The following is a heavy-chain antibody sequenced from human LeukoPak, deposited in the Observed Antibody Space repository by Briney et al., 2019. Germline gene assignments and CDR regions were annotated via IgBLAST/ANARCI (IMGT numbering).Heavy chain of an antibody. CDR1: GSSFTSYW. CDR3: ARHREIFGVGGYYYYYMDV. Sequence: GESLKISCKGSGSSFTSYWIGWVRQMPGKGLEWMGIIYPGDSDTRYSPSFQGQVTISADKSISTAYLQWSSLKASDTARYYCARHREIFGVGGYYYYYMDVWGKGTTVTVSS. D-gene: IGHD3-3*01. V-gene: IGHV5-51*01. CDR2: IYPGDSDT. J-gene: IGHJ6*03.